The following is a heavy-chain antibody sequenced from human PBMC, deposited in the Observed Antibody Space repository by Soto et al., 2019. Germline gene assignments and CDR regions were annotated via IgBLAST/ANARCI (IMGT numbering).Heavy chain of an antibody. CDR1: GGTFSSYA. CDR3: ARSQGGSTSLDIYYYYYYGMDV. J-gene: IGHJ6*02. CDR2: IIPIFGTA. Sequence: QVQLVQSGAEVKKPGSSVKVSCKAPGGTFSSYAISWVRQAPGQGLEWMGVIIPIFGTANYAQKFQGRVTITADESTRTGYMELRSLRSEDTAVYYCARSQGGSTSLDIYYYYYYGMDVWGQGTTVTVSS. D-gene: IGHD2-2*01. V-gene: IGHV1-69*01.